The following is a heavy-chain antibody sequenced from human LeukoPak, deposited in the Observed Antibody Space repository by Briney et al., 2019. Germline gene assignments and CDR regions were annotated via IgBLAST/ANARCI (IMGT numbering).Heavy chain of an antibody. V-gene: IGHV4-61*02. CDR3: ARDAPYQKQQLVSPAYNWFDP. CDR1: GGSISSGSYY. J-gene: IGHJ5*02. Sequence: SETLSLTCTVFGGSISSGSYYWSWIRQPAGKGLEWIGRIYTGGSTYYNPSLKSRVTISVDTSKNQFSLKLSSVTAADTAVYYCARDAPYQKQQLVSPAYNWFDPWGQGTLVTVSS. CDR2: IYTGGST. D-gene: IGHD6-13*01.